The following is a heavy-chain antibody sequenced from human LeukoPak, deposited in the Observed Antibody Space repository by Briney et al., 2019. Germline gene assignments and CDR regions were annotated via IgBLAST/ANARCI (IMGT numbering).Heavy chain of an antibody. V-gene: IGHV3-7*01. J-gene: IGHJ2*01. D-gene: IGHD3-16*01. CDR1: EFAFSSYW. Sequence: GGSLRLSCAASEFAFSSYWMSWVRQAPGKGLEWVANIKHDGSEKYYVDSMEGRFTISRDNAKNSLYLQINSLRAEDTAVYYCAGGARGYNWYFDLWGRGTLVTVSS. CDR2: IKHDGSEK. CDR3: AGGARGYNWYFDL.